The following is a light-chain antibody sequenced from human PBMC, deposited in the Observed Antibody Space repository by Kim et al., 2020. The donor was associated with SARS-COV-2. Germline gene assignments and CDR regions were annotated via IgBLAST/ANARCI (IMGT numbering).Light chain of an antibody. J-gene: IGLJ1*01. CDR2: DSN. V-gene: IGLV1-44*01. CDR3: ATWDDSLTGFV. Sequence: GQRVTLSWSGSSSNNGFNVVNWYQQLPGTAPKLLIYDSNQRPSGVPDRFSGSKSGTSASLAISGLQSEDEADYFCATWDDSLTGFVLGTGTKVTVL. CDR1: SSNNGFNV.